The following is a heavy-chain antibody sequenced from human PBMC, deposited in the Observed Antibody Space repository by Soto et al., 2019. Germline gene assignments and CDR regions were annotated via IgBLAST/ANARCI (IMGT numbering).Heavy chain of an antibody. D-gene: IGHD5-12*01. CDR1: GGDLRNSG. CDR2: IFPLLAMV. V-gene: IGHV1-69*04. J-gene: IGHJ4*02. Sequence: QVHLVQSGAEMKKPGSSVTVSCKVSGGDLRNSGLSWVRQAPGQGLEWMGGIFPLLAMVDCSQKFQGRITISADESTSTAYIDLGSPRSEDTDVCYCDREDGGGLKSGGEGSLVIVSS. CDR3: DREDGGGLKS.